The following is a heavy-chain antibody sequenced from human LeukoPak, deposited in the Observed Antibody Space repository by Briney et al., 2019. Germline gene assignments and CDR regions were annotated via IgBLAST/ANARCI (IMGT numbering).Heavy chain of an antibody. CDR2: ISSSSSYI. CDR3: AIGLEMATITCFDY. Sequence: GGSLRLSCAASGITFSSYSMNWVRQAPGKGLEWVSSISSSSSYIYYADSVKGRFTISRDNAKNSLYLQMNSLRAEDTAVYYCAIGLEMATITCFDYWGQGTLVTVSS. J-gene: IGHJ4*02. D-gene: IGHD5-24*01. V-gene: IGHV3-21*01. CDR1: GITFSSYS.